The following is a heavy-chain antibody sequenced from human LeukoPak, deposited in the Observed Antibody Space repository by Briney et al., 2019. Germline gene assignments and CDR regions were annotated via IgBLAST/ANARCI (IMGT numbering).Heavy chain of an antibody. CDR3: ARVYYGLFYYFDY. J-gene: IGHJ4*02. Sequence: ASVKVSCKASGYTFTSYDINWVRQATGQGLEWMGWMNPNSGNTGYAQKFQGRVTMTRNTSISTAYMELGSLRSEDTAVYYCARVYYGLFYYFDYWGQGTLVTVSS. V-gene: IGHV1-8*01. CDR1: GYTFTSYD. D-gene: IGHD3-10*01. CDR2: MNPNSGNT.